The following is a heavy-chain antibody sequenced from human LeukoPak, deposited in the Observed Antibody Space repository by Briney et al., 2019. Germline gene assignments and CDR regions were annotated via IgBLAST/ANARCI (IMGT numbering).Heavy chain of an antibody. J-gene: IGHJ4*02. CDR3: ARGGVYSSTWYFDY. V-gene: IGHV1-18*01. D-gene: IGHD6-13*01. CDR1: GYTFTSYG. Sequence: ASVKVSCKASGYTFTSYGITWVRQAPGQGLEWMAWISVYNGNTNYAQKFQGRVTMTTDTSTSTAYMDLRSLTSGDTALYYCARGGVYSSTWYFDYWGQGTLVTVSS. CDR2: ISVYNGNT.